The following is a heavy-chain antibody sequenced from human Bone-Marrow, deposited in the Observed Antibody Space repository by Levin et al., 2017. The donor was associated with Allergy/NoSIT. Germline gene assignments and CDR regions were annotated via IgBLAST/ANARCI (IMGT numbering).Heavy chain of an antibody. CDR3: ARHENWGSGALDAFDI. D-gene: IGHD7-27*01. J-gene: IGHJ3*02. Sequence: GSLRLSCAVSGGSITGLYCSWIRQPPGEGLEWIGYSHYRGSTHYNPSLKSRVTISVDMSKNHFSLKLSSVTAADTAMYYCARHENWGSGALDAFDIWGQGTMVTVSS. V-gene: IGHV4-59*08. CDR1: GGSITGLY. CDR2: SHYRGST.